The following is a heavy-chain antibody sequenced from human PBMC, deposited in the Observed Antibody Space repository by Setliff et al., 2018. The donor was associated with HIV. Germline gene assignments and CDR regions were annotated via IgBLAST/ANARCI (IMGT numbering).Heavy chain of an antibody. CDR3: AKWRGHQSEFDY. CDR1: GFTFRSHA. D-gene: IGHD1-26*01. J-gene: IGHJ4*02. V-gene: IGHV3-48*03. Sequence: GGSLRLSCTASGFTFRSHAIHWVRQAPGEGLEWLSSLRGDGIISYADSVKGRFTVSRDNAQNTLYLQISSLRAEDTAIYYCAKWRGHQSEFDYWGQGTLVTVSS. CDR2: LRGDGII.